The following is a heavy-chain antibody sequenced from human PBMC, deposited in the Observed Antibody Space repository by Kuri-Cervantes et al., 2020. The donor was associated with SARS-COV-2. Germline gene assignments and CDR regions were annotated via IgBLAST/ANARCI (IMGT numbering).Heavy chain of an antibody. J-gene: IGHJ5*02. D-gene: IGHD6-25*01. CDR1: GGSFSGYY. V-gene: IGHV4-34*01. Sequence: GSLRLSCAVYGGSFSGYYWSWIRQPPGKGLEWIGEINHSGSTNYNPSLESRVTLSLDTSKNQFSLKLSSVTAADTAVYFCARGGGTAAWGGWLDPWGQGTLVTVSS. CDR2: INHSGST. CDR3: ARGGGTAAWGGWLDP.